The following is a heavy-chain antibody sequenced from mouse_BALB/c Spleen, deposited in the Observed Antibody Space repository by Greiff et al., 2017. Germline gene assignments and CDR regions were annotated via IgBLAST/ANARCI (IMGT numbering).Heavy chain of an antibody. CDR1: GYTFTSYY. Sequence: QVQLQQPGAELVKPGASVKLSCKASGYTFTSYYMYWVKQRPGQGLEWIGGINPSNGGTNFNEKFKSKATLTVDKSSSTAYMQLSSLTSEDSAVYYCTRWNRAWFAYWGQGTLVTVSA. CDR3: TRWNRAWFAY. CDR2: INPSNGGT. V-gene: IGHV1S81*02. J-gene: IGHJ3*01.